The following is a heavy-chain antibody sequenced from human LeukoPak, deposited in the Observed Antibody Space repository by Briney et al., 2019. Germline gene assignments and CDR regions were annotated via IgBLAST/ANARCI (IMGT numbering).Heavy chain of an antibody. J-gene: IGHJ4*02. V-gene: IGHV4-38-2*02. CDR3: ARQSIYRAANDY. Sequence: SETLSLTCTVSGYSISSGYYWGWIRQPPGKGLEWIGNIYHSGSTSYNPSLKSRVTISVDTSKNQFSLRLSSVTAADTAMYYCARQSIYRAANDYWGQGTLVTVSS. CDR2: IYHSGST. CDR1: GYSISSGYY. D-gene: IGHD3-16*02.